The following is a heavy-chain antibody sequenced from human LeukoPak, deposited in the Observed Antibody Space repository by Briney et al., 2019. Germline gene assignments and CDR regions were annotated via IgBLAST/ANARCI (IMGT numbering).Heavy chain of an antibody. D-gene: IGHD6-6*01. V-gene: IGHV3-33*06. CDR1: GFRFSTYG. Sequence: PGRSLRLSCAASGFRFSTYGMHWVRQAPGKGLEWVAVIWYDGSNKYYADSVEGRFTISRDDSKNTLYLQMISLRAEDTAVYYCAKDEYSSSRPGDYFDYWGQGTLVTVSS. CDR3: AKDEYSSSRPGDYFDY. J-gene: IGHJ4*02. CDR2: IWYDGSNK.